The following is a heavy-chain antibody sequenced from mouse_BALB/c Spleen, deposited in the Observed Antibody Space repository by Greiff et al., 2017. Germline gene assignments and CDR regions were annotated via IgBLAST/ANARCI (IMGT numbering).Heavy chain of an antibody. CDR3: ARRGVYYGNFGYAMDY. J-gene: IGHJ4*01. Sequence: EVKLQESGPGLVKPSQSLSLTCSVTGYSITSGYYWNWIRQFPGNKLEWMGYISYDGSNNYNPSLKNRISITRDTSKNQFFLKLNSVTSEDTATYYCARRGVYYGNFGYAMDYWGQGTSVTVSS. D-gene: IGHD2-1*01. CDR2: ISYDGSN. V-gene: IGHV3-6*02. CDR1: GYSITSGYY.